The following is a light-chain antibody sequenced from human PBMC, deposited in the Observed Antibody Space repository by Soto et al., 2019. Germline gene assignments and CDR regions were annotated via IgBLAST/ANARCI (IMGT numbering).Light chain of an antibody. J-gene: IGLJ3*02. CDR2: EVS. CDR3: SSYAGSNNYWV. CDR1: SSDVGGYNY. V-gene: IGLV2-8*01. Sequence: QSALTQPPSASGSPGQSVTISCTGTSSDVGGYNYVSWYQQHPGKALKLMIYEVSKRPSGVPDRFSGSKSGNTASLTVSGLQAEDEADYYCSSYAGSNNYWVFGGGTKLTVL.